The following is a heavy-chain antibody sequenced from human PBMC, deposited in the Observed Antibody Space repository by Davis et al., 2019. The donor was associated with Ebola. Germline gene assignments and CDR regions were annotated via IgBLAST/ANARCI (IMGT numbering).Heavy chain of an antibody. V-gene: IGHV3-30*18. CDR3: AKDNYYDSSGYYPPFGYYYGMDV. CDR2: ISNGGSKK. D-gene: IGHD3-22*01. CDR1: GFTFSTYG. Sequence: GESLKISCAASGFTFSTYGMHWVRQAPGKGLEWVAVISNGGSKKYYADSVKGRFTISRDSSKNTLDLQMNSLRAEDTAVYYCAKDNYYDSSGYYPPFGYYYGMDVWGQGTTVTVSS. J-gene: IGHJ6*02.